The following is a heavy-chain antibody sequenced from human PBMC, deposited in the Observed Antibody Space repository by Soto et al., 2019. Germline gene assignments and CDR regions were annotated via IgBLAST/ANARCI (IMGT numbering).Heavy chain of an antibody. J-gene: IGHJ5*02. Sequence: SETLSLTCTVSVGSISSFDDFWSWIRQPPGKGLEWIGYISKSGSTYYNPSLKSRLTVSIDTSNNQFSLKLSSVTAADTAVYYCARVHYGGIDPWCQGILVTVSS. CDR2: ISKSGST. CDR1: VGSISSFDDF. V-gene: IGHV4-30-4*01. CDR3: ARVHYGGIDP. D-gene: IGHD3-10*01.